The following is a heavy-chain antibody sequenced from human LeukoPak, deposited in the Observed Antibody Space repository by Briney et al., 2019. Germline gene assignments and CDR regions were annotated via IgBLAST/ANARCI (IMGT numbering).Heavy chain of an antibody. V-gene: IGHV3-30*18. D-gene: IGHD6-19*01. CDR1: GFTFSSYG. CDR2: ISYDGSNK. J-gene: IGHJ4*02. Sequence: QPGGSLRLSCAASGFTFSSYGMHWVRQAPGEGLEWVAVISYDGSNKYYADSVKGRFTISRDNSKNTLYLQMNSLRAEDTAVYYCAKSGVAGTGGIDYWGQGTLVTVSS. CDR3: AKSGVAGTGGIDY.